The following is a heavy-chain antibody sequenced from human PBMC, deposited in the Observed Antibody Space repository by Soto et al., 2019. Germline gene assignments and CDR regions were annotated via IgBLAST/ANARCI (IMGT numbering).Heavy chain of an antibody. D-gene: IGHD6-19*01. CDR1: GGSLRTFY. J-gene: IGHJ6*02. Sequence: HVQLQQWGAGLLKPSETLSLTCAVYGGSLRTFYWSWIRPPPGKRLEWIGEINHIESTNYNPSLKSRVTIAVDTCKNRCALRVNSATAEDRAVYYCARTPRAVAGSAGMDVSVQGTTVTV. CDR2: INHIEST. V-gene: IGHV4-34*01. CDR3: ARTPRAVAGSAGMDV.